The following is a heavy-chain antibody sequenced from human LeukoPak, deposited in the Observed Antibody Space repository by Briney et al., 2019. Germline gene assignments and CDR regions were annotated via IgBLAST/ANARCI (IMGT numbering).Heavy chain of an antibody. Sequence: GGSRRLSFEASGFPFSSYSMTGVRQPPGKGLDWVYYISSSSDTIYYADSVKGRFTISRDNAKNSLYLQMNSLRADDTAVYYCARDRSGNYYNPNWFDPWGRGTLVTVSS. V-gene: IGHV3-48*01. J-gene: IGHJ5*02. CDR1: GFPFSSYS. CDR3: ARDRSGNYYNPNWFDP. D-gene: IGHD3-10*01. CDR2: ISSSSDTI.